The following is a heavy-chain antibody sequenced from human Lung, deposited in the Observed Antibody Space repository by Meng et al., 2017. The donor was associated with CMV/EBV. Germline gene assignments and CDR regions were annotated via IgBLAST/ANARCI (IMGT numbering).Heavy chain of an antibody. CDR2: IHPADSDT. J-gene: IGHJ4*02. V-gene: IGHV5-51*01. CDR3: ARLNLYNWNGLGH. D-gene: IGHD1-1*01. Sequence: GEXXKISCDASGENFATYWIAWVRQVPGRGLEWLGIIHPADSDTRYSPSLQGHVLITADKSLTTISLQWSTLKASDTAMYYCARLNLYNWNGLGHWGQGTQVTVSS. CDR1: GENFATYW.